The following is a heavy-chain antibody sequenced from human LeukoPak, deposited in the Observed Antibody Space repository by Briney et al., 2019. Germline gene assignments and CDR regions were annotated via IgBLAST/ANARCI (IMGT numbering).Heavy chain of an antibody. J-gene: IGHJ4*02. V-gene: IGHV3-21*01. CDR3: ARAMDYYGSGSYSYYFDY. Sequence: PGGSLRLSCAASGFTFSSYSMNWVRQAPGKGLEWVSSISSSSSYIYYADSVKGRFTISRDSAKNSLYLQMNSLRAEDTAVYYCARAMDYYGSGSYSYYFDYWGQGTLVTVSS. D-gene: IGHD3-10*01. CDR2: ISSSSSYI. CDR1: GFTFSSYS.